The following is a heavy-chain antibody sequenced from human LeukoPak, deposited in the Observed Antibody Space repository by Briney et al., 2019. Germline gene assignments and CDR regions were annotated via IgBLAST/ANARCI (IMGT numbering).Heavy chain of an antibody. Sequence: GGSLRLSCAASGFTFSSYAMSWVRQAPGKGLEWVSTISGSGGSTYYADSVKGWFTISRDNSKNTLYLQMNSLRAEDTAVYYCAKDLYESIAAAGTNFDYWGQGTLVTVSS. CDR1: GFTFSSYA. V-gene: IGHV3-23*01. D-gene: IGHD6-13*01. CDR2: ISGSGGST. CDR3: AKDLYESIAAAGTNFDY. J-gene: IGHJ4*02.